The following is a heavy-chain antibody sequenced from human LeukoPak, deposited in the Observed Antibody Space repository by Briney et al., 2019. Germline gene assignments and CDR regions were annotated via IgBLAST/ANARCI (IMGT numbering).Heavy chain of an antibody. V-gene: IGHV4-39*07. Sequence: PSETLSFTCTVSGASISSSIYYWGWIRQPPGKGLEWIASIYYSGRTYYNPSLKSRVTISVDTSKDQFSLKLSSVTAADTAVYSCARGDSGSYYYFDYWGQGTLVTVSS. D-gene: IGHD1-26*01. J-gene: IGHJ4*02. CDR2: IYYSGRT. CDR3: ARGDSGSYYYFDY. CDR1: GASISSSIYY.